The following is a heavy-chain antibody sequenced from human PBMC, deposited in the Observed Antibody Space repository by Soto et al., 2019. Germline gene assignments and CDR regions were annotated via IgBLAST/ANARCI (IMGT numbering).Heavy chain of an antibody. V-gene: IGHV3-74*01. J-gene: IGHJ6*02. CDR1: GFTFSSYW. CDR2: INSDGSST. CDR3: ARAPGGLGYCSGGICYAPYYYYGMDV. Sequence: EVQLVESGGGLVQPGGSLRLSCAASGFTFSSYWMHWVRQAQGKGLVWVSRINSDGSSTSYADSVKGRFTISRDNAKNTLYLQMNSLRAEDTAVYYCARAPGGLGYCSGGICYAPYYYYGMDVWGQGTTVTVSS. D-gene: IGHD2-15*01.